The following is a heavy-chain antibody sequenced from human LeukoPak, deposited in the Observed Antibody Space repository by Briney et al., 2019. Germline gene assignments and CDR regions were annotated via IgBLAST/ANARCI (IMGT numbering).Heavy chain of an antibody. CDR2: IHRSGST. Sequence: SETLSLTRTVSPDSTTSNFWSWVCQPPGKGLEGIGEIHRSGSTNYNPSLQSRVTISIDRSKNQIALELSSVTAADTAVYYCAREIVGGFNPGAYWGQGTLVTVSS. D-gene: IGHD1-14*01. J-gene: IGHJ4*02. CDR3: AREIVGGFNPGAY. CDR1: PDSTTSNF. V-gene: IGHV4-4*02.